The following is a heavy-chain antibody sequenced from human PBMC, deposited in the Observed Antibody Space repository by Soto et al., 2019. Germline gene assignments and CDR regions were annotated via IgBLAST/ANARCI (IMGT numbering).Heavy chain of an antibody. CDR3: ARDGFGIMLATPPGFDH. J-gene: IGHJ4*02. D-gene: IGHD1-20*01. Sequence: QVQLVQSGAEVKKPGASVKVSCKASGYTFTGSYIHWVRQAPGQGLEWLGWINPKSGGTKYSQKFTGWVTMTRDTPITTAYIELSRLKSDDAAVYYCARDGFGIMLATPPGFDHWGQGTLVTVSS. CDR1: GYTFTGSY. V-gene: IGHV1-2*04. CDR2: INPKSGGT.